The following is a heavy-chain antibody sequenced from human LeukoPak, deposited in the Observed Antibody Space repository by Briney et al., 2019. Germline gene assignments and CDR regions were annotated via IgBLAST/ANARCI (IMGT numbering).Heavy chain of an antibody. J-gene: IGHJ4*02. Sequence: GGSLRLSCAASGFTFDDYGMSWVRQAPGKGLEWVSGINWNGGSTGYADSVKGRFTISRDNAKNSLYLQRNSLRAEDTALYYCARSEPVPAPTLVDYWGQGTLVTVSS. CDR3: ARSEPVPAPTLVDY. CDR1: GFTFDDYG. V-gene: IGHV3-20*04. D-gene: IGHD1-26*01. CDR2: INWNGGST.